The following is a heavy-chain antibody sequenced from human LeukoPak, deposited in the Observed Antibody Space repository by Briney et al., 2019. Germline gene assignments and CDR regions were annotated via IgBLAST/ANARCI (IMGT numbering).Heavy chain of an antibody. V-gene: IGHV3-66*03. CDR1: GFTVSSNS. J-gene: IGHJ4*02. CDR3: ARPDGYNYIDY. D-gene: IGHD5-24*01. CDR2: IYSDNT. Sequence: GGSLRLSCTVSGFTVSSNSMSWVRQAPGKGLEWVSFIYSDNTHYSDSVKGRFTISRDNSKNTLYLQMNSLRAEDTAVYYCARPDGYNYIDYWGQGTLVTVSS.